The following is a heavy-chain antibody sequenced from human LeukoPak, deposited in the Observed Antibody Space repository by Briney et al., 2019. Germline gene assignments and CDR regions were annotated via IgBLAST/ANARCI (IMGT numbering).Heavy chain of an antibody. CDR2: ISSSGSTI. V-gene: IGHV3-11*01. Sequence: GGSLRLSCAASGFTFSDYYMSWIRQAPGKGLEWVSYISSSGSTIYYADSVKGRFTISRDNDKNSLYLQMNSLRAEDTAVYYCARDPYLRGDPWYFDLWGRGTLVTVSS. D-gene: IGHD3-16*01. CDR1: GFTFSDYY. J-gene: IGHJ2*01. CDR3: ARDPYLRGDPWYFDL.